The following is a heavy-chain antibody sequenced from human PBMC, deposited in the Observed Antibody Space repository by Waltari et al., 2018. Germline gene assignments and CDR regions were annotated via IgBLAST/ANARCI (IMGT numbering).Heavy chain of an antibody. CDR3: ARSSGYDVFEI. Sequence: EVKLEESGGGLVQPGGSLRLSCAGSGFSFGSYSMNWVRRAPGKGLEWVSYISNTAATIFYADSVKGRFTISRDNAETSLYLQMHSLRAEDTAVYYCARSSGYDVFEIWGQGTMVTVSS. J-gene: IGHJ3*02. D-gene: IGHD3-22*01. V-gene: IGHV3-48*04. CDR2: ISNTAATI. CDR1: GFSFGSYS.